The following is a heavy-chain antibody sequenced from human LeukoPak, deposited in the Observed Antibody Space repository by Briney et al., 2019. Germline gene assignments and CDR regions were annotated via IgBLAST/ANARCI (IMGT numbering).Heavy chain of an antibody. Sequence: ASVRVSCKASGYTFTSYDINWVRQATGQGLEWMGWVNPNSGHTGCAQKFQGRVTMTRNTSISTAYMELSSLRSEDTAAYYCARGAPGSYCSGGSCPYFDYWGQGTLVSVSS. CDR3: ARGAPGSYCSGGSCPYFDY. J-gene: IGHJ4*02. D-gene: IGHD2-15*01. V-gene: IGHV1-8*01. CDR1: GYTFTSYD. CDR2: VNPNSGHT.